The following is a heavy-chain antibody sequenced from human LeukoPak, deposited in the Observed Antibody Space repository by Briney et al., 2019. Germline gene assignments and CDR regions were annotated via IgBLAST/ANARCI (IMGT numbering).Heavy chain of an antibody. D-gene: IGHD3-3*01. CDR3: TSPYYDFWSGYADNWFAP. CDR1: GYTFTGYY. J-gene: IGHJ5*02. V-gene: IGHV1-2*02. Sequence: GASVKVSCKASGYTFTGYYMHWVRQAPGQGLEWMGWINPNSGGTNYAQKFQRRVTMTMDTSISTAYMELSRLRSDDTAVYYCTSPYYDFWSGYADNWFAPWGQGTLVTVSS. CDR2: INPNSGGT.